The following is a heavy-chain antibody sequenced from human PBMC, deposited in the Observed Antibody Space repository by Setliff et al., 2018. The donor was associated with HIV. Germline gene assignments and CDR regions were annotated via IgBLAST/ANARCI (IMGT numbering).Heavy chain of an antibody. CDR1: GGAFSGYY. CDR2: IDHSGST. Sequence: SLTCAVYGGAFSGYYWNWIRQPPGKGLEWIGEIDHSGSTNYNPSLKSRVTISVDTSKNQFSLKLTSVTAADTAVYYCARGRIRTDFRSTYYRGWFDPWGQGTLVTVSS. CDR3: ARGRIRTDFRSTYYRGWFDP. J-gene: IGHJ5*02. D-gene: IGHD3-3*01. V-gene: IGHV4-34*01.